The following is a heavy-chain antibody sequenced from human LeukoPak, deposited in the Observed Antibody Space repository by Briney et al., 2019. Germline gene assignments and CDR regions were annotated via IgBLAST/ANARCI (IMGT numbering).Heavy chain of an antibody. V-gene: IGHV4-59*01. CDR1: GGSISSYY. J-gene: IGHJ4*02. Sequence: TSETLSLTCTVSGGSISSYYWSWIRQPPGKGLEWIGYIYYSGSTNYNPSLKSRVTISVDTSKNQFSLKLSSVTAADTAVYYCARGGNYYGSGSYLIDYWGQGTLVTVSS. CDR3: ARGGNYYGSGSYLIDY. CDR2: IYYSGST. D-gene: IGHD3-10*01.